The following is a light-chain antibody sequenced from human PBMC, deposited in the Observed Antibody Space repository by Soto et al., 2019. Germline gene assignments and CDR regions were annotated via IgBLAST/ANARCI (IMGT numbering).Light chain of an antibody. J-gene: IGKJ4*02. CDR3: QQLNAYPSA. CDR2: AVS. V-gene: IGKV1-12*02. Sequence: DIPITQSPSSVYASVGDGTTRTCAASQGINNWLAWYQQKPGKAPELLIYAVSYLQSGVPSRFCGRGSGTDFTLTISSLQPEDFATYYCQQLNAYPSAFGGGTKVDIK. CDR1: QGINNW.